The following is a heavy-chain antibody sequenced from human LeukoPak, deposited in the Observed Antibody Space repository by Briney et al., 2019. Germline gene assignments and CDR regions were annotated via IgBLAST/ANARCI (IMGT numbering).Heavy chain of an antibody. CDR3: ARIEYATNWFDP. V-gene: IGHV4-39*01. CDR2: IYYSGST. D-gene: IGHD2/OR15-2a*01. Sequence: SETLSLTCSVSGGSISSSSYYWGWIRQPPGKGLVWIGKIYYSGSTYYNPSLKSRVSISVDTSKNQFSLKLRSVTAADTAVYYCARIEYATNWFDPWGQGTLVTVSS. CDR1: GGSISSSSYY. J-gene: IGHJ5*02.